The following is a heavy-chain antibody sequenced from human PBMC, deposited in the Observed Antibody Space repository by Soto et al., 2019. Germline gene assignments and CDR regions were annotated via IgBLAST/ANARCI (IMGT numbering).Heavy chain of an antibody. Sequence: QVQLQESGPGLVKPSQTLSLTCIVSGGSISSSGDYWSWIRQHPGEGLEWIGYIYHSGSTYYNPSLKSRVTISVDTSKKLFSLHLISVTAADTAVYYCARGRDGGIDAFDLWGQGTMVTVSS. J-gene: IGHJ3*01. CDR1: GGSISSSGDY. CDR3: ARGRDGGIDAFDL. CDR2: IYHSGST. V-gene: IGHV4-31*03. D-gene: IGHD2-15*01.